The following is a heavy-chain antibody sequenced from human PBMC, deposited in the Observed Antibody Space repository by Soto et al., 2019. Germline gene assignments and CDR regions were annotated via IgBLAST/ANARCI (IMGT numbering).Heavy chain of an antibody. V-gene: IGHV1-69*13. CDR2: IIPIFGTA. CDR3: ARDGAYCSGGSCNYYYGMDV. D-gene: IGHD2-15*01. CDR1: VGTFSSYA. Sequence: GASVKVSCKASVGTFSSYAISWVRQAPGQGLEWMGGIIPIFGTANYAQKFQGRVTITADESTSTAYMELSSLRSEDTAVYYCARDGAYCSGGSCNYYYGMDVWGQGTTVTVSS. J-gene: IGHJ6*02.